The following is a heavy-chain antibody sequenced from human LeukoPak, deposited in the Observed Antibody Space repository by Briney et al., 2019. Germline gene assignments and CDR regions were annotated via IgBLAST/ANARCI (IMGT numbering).Heavy chain of an antibody. Sequence: PSETLSLTCTVSGGSISSSSYYWGWIRQPPGKGLEWIGSIYYSGSTYYNPSLKSRVTTSVDTSKNQFSLKLSSVTASDTAVYYCARYVSQKVDAFDIWGQGTMVTVSS. CDR3: ARYVSQKVDAFDI. CDR1: GGSISSSSYY. J-gene: IGHJ3*02. V-gene: IGHV4-39*01. D-gene: IGHD3-10*02. CDR2: IYYSGST.